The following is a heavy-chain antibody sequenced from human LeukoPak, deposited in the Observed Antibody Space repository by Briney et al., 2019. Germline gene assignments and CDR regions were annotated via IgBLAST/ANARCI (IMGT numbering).Heavy chain of an antibody. CDR3: ARDPYSGTYGDTYYYYMDV. J-gene: IGHJ6*03. CDR2: ITSSSTYT. CDR1: GFTFSSYN. V-gene: IGHV3-21*01. D-gene: IGHD1-26*01. Sequence: PGGSLRLSCADSGFTFSSYNMNWVRQTPGKGLEWVSSITSSSTYTFYADSVKGRFTISRDNARNSLYLQMNSLRAEDTAVYYCARDPYSGTYGDTYYYYMDVWGKGTTVTISS.